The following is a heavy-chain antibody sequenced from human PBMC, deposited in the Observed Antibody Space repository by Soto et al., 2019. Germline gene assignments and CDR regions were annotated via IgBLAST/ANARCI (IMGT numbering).Heavy chain of an antibody. Sequence: QVQLVQSGAEVKKPGSSVKVSCKASGGTFSSYAISWVRQAPGQGLEWMGGIIPISDTTNYEQKFQGRVTITADESTSTAYMELSSLRSEDTAVYYCARSQGSSTSLEIYYYYYGMDVWGQGTTVTVSS. D-gene: IGHD2-2*01. J-gene: IGHJ6*02. V-gene: IGHV1-69*01. CDR2: IIPISDTT. CDR1: GGTFSSYA. CDR3: ARSQGSSTSLEIYYYYYGMDV.